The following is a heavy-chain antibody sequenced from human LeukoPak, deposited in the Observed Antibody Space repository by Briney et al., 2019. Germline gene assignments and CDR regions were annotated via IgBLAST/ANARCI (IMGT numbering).Heavy chain of an antibody. CDR3: ARQEIGLRSFDP. Sequence: SETLSLTCTVSGGSISSALYHWGWIRQPPGKDLEWLGSVYYTGSTHNNPSLKSRVTISVDTSKNQFSLNLSSVTAADTAVYYCARQEIGLRSFDPWGQGTLVTVSS. CDR2: VYYTGST. J-gene: IGHJ5*02. CDR1: GGSISSALYH. V-gene: IGHV4-39*01. D-gene: IGHD3/OR15-3a*01.